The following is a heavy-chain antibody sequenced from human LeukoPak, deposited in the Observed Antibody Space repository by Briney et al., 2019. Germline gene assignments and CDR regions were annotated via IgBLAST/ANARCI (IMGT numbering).Heavy chain of an antibody. CDR2: IWYDGSNK. V-gene: IGHV3-33*01. CDR1: GFTFSSYG. J-gene: IGHJ6*02. CDR3: ARDPTSYYDFWSGYYDQNGMDV. D-gene: IGHD3-3*01. Sequence: PGGSLRLSCAASGFTFSSYGMHWVRQAPGKGLEWVAVIWYDGSNKYYADSVKGRFTISRGNSKNTLYLQMNSLRAEDTAVYYCARDPTSYYDFWSGYYDQNGMDVWGQGTTVTVSS.